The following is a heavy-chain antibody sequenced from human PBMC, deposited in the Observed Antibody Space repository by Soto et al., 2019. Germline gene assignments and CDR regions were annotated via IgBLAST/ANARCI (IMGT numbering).Heavy chain of an antibody. CDR1: GFTFSMYG. V-gene: IGHV3-30*03. CDR3: ARNRRVIPDADMDY. CDR2: IYSDGSHQ. D-gene: IGHD2-21*01. Sequence: QVQLVESGGGVVQPGSSLRLSCEASGFTFSMYGMHWVRQAPGKGLEWVGVIYSDGSHQYYGDSVKGRFTISRDNSNKMVYLQMTGLRLADSALYYCARNRRVIPDADMDYWGQGVLVTVSS. J-gene: IGHJ4*02.